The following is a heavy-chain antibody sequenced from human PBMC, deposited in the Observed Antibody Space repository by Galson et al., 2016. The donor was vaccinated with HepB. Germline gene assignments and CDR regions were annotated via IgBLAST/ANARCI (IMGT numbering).Heavy chain of an antibody. CDR1: GFTFGNFA. J-gene: IGHJ2*01. Sequence: SLRLSCAASGFTFGNFAMNWVRQTPGKGLEWVAGITNRGFSTYYSDSVKGRFTIPRDNFNNTLSLQMNSVIAEYSAVYYCAKVRPPYNSDWYFDLWGRGTLVTVSS. CDR3: AKVRPPYNSDWYFDL. V-gene: IGHV3-23*01. CDR2: ITNRGFST. D-gene: IGHD6-25*01.